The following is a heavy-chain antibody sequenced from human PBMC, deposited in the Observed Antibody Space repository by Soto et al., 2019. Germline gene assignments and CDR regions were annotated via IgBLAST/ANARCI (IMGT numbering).Heavy chain of an antibody. CDR3: ARDGALYYYDSSGHLSY. V-gene: IGHV1-46*01. Sequence: ASVKVSCKASGYTFTSYYMHWVRQAPGQGLEWMGIINPSGGSTSYAQKFQGRVTMTRDTSTSTVYMELSSLRSEDTAVYYCARDGALYYYDSSGHLSYWGQGTLVTVSS. CDR2: INPSGGST. J-gene: IGHJ4*02. D-gene: IGHD3-22*01. CDR1: GYTFTSYY.